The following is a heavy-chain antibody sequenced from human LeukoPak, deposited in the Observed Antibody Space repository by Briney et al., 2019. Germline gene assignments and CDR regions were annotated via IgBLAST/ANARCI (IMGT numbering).Heavy chain of an antibody. D-gene: IGHD1-7*01. J-gene: IGHJ6*02. V-gene: IGHV3-66*02. CDR3: ARGEDNWIYKRVHKTMDV. CDR2: IYSGGTT. Sequence: GGSLRLSCAASGFTFSSYEMNWVRQAPGKGLEWVSVIYSGGTTDYADSVKGRFTISRDKSKNTLFLQMNSLRVEDTAVYYCARGEDNWIYKRVHKTMDVWGQGTTVTVSS. CDR1: GFTFSSYE.